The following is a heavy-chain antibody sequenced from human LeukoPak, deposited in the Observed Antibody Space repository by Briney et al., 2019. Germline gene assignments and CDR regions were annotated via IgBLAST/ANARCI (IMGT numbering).Heavy chain of an antibody. CDR3: ATPYLRWPIFDY. V-gene: IGHV1-24*01. D-gene: IGHD4-17*01. CDR1: GYTLTELS. J-gene: IGHJ4*02. Sequence: ASVKVSCKVSGYTLTELSMHWVRQAPGKGLEWMGGFGPEDGETIYAQKFQDRVTMTEDTSTDTAYMELSSLRSEDTAVYYCATPYLRWPIFDYWGQGTLVTVSS. CDR2: FGPEDGET.